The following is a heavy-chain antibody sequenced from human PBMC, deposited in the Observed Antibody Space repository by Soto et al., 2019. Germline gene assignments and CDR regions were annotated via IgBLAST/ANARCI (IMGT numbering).Heavy chain of an antibody. Sequence: SETLSLTCTVSGGSISSYYWSWIRQPPGKGLEWIGYIYYSGSTNYNPSLKSRVTISVDTSKNQFSLKLSSVTAADTAVYYCAREVRVRDYYYYYMDVWGKGTKVTVSS. CDR1: GGSISSYY. D-gene: IGHD3-22*01. CDR2: IYYSGST. CDR3: AREVRVRDYYYYYMDV. V-gene: IGHV4-59*01. J-gene: IGHJ6*03.